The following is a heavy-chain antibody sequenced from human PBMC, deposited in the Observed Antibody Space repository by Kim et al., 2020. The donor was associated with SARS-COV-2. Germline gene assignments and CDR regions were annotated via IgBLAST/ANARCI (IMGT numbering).Heavy chain of an antibody. V-gene: IGHV3-74*01. Sequence: SSTSYADSVKGRFTISRDNAKNTLYLQMNSLRAEDTAVYYCARPKYGMDVWGQGTTVTVSS. CDR3: ARPKYGMDV. J-gene: IGHJ6*02. CDR2: SST.